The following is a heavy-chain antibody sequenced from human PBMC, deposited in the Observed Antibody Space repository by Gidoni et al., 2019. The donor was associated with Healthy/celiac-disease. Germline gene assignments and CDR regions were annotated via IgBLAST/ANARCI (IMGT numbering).Heavy chain of an antibody. Sequence: QVQLQQWGAGLLKPSETLSLTCAVYGGSFSGYYWSWIRQPPGKGLEWIGEVNHSGSTNYNPSLKSRGTISVDTSKNQFSLKLSSVTAADTAVYYCARDSQDIRGVNGMDVWGQGTTVTVSS. CDR3: ARDSQDIRGVNGMDV. CDR2: VNHSGST. CDR1: GGSFSGYY. V-gene: IGHV4-34*01. D-gene: IGHD3-10*01. J-gene: IGHJ6*02.